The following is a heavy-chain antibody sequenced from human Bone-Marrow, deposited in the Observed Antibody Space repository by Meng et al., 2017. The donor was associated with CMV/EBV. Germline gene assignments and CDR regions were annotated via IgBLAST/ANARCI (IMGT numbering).Heavy chain of an antibody. V-gene: IGHV3-9*03. CDR2: ISWNSGSI. CDR1: GFTFDDYA. Sequence: GGSLRLSCAASGFTFDDYAMHWVRQAPGKGLEWVSGISWNSGSIGYADSVKGRFTISRDNAKNSLYLQMNSLRAEDMALYYCAKEAWRGTFDIWGQGTMGTVS. J-gene: IGHJ3*02. CDR3: AKEAWRGTFDI. D-gene: IGHD3-3*01.